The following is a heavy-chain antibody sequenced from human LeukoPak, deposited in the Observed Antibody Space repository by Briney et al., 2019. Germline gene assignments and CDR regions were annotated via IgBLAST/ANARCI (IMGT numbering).Heavy chain of an antibody. J-gene: IGHJ4*02. CDR2: INHSGST. CDR1: GGSFSGYY. CDR3: AIGDYDSSGQFDY. D-gene: IGHD3-22*01. V-gene: IGHV4-34*01. Sequence: PSETLSLTXAVYGGSFSGYYWSWISQPPGKGLEWIGEINHSGSTNYNPSLKSRVTISVDTSKNQFSLKLSSVTAADTAVYYCAIGDYDSSGQFDYWGQGTLVTVSS.